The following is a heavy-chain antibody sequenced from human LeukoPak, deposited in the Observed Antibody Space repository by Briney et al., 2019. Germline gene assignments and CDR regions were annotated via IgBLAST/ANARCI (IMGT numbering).Heavy chain of an antibody. CDR2: IIPILGIA. V-gene: IGHV1-69*02. Sequence: SVKVSCKASGGTFSSYTISWVRQAPGQGLEWMGRIIPILGIANYAQKFQGRVTITADKSTSTAYMELSSLRSEDTAVYYCASGGCDHSRRYWGQGTLVTVSS. CDR3: ASGGCDHSRRY. J-gene: IGHJ4*02. CDR1: GGTFSSYT. D-gene: IGHD2-15*01.